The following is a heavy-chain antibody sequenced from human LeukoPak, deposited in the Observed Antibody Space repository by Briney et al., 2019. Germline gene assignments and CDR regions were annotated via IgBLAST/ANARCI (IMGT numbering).Heavy chain of an antibody. CDR1: GYTFTAYY. V-gene: IGHV1-2*02. J-gene: IGHJ4*02. Sequence: ASVKVSCKTSGYTFTAYYIHWVRQAPGQGLEWMGWINPGSGVTSYAQKFQGRVTMTRDTSISTAYMGLSRLTSDDTAVYYCARGRSDYYLDSWGQGTLVTVSS. D-gene: IGHD3-10*01. CDR3: ARGRSDYYLDS. CDR2: INPGSGVT.